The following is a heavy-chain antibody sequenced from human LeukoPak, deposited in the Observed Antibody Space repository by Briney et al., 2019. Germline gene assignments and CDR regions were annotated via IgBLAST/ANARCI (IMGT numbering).Heavy chain of an antibody. CDR2: INHSGST. Sequence: PSETLSLTCAVYGGSFSGYYWSWIRQPPGKGLEWIGEINHSGSTNYNPSLKSRVTISVDTSKNQFSLKLSSVTAADTAVYYCAREGWYYYDSSGYYSAYWGQGTLVTVSS. CDR1: GGSFSGYY. V-gene: IGHV4-34*01. D-gene: IGHD3-22*01. CDR3: AREGWYYYDSSGYYSAY. J-gene: IGHJ4*02.